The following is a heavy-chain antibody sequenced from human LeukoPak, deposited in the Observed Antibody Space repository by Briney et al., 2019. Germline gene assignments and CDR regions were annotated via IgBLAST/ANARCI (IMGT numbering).Heavy chain of an antibody. Sequence: GGSLRLSCAVSGITLSNYGMSWVRQAPGKGLEWVAGISGSGGRTTYADSVKGRFTISRDNPKNTLYLQMSSLRVEDTAVYFCARRGVVIRVILVGFHKEAYYFDSWGQGALVTVSS. V-gene: IGHV3-23*01. CDR2: ISGSGGRT. J-gene: IGHJ4*02. CDR3: ARRGVVIRVILVGFHKEAYYFDS. D-gene: IGHD3-22*01. CDR1: GITLSNYG.